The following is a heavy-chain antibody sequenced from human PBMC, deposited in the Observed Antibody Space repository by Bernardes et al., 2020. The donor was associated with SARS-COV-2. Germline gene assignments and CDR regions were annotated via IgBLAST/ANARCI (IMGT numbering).Heavy chain of an antibody. CDR3: VRDGPHYDVDY. CDR2: ISSDGSKS. V-gene: IGHV3-33*01. Sequence: GGSLRLSCAASGFTFNRYGMVWVRQTPGKGLEWLTYISSDGSKSYYEDSVRGRFTISRDNSRSTLYLQMNSLGVEDSATYYCVRDGPHYDVDYWGQGAVVTVSS. J-gene: IGHJ4*02. CDR1: GFTFNRYG. D-gene: IGHD3-22*01.